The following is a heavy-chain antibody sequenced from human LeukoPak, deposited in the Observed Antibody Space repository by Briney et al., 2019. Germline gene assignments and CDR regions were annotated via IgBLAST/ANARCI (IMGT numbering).Heavy chain of an antibody. V-gene: IGHV4-59*08. CDR1: GGSIASYY. CDR3: ARRKAKTPNYFDY. Sequence: PSETLSLTCTVSGGSIASYYWTWIRQPPGKGLEWIGYIYHSGTTNSNPSLKSRVTISLDTSKNQFSLKLTSVTAADTAIYYCARRKAKTPNYFDYWGQGALVTVSS. CDR2: IYHSGTT. J-gene: IGHJ4*02.